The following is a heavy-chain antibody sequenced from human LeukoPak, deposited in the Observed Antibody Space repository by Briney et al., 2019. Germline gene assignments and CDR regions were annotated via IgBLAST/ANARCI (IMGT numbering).Heavy chain of an antibody. CDR1: GFTFSSYG. J-gene: IGHJ4*02. CDR3: VSRILTSFDN. D-gene: IGHD2/OR15-2a*01. Sequence: GGSLRLSCAASGFTFSSYGMHWVRRAPGKGLVWVSHINNDGSSTKYADSVKGRFTISRDNAKNTLYLQMNSLRVEDTAVYYCVSRILTSFDNWGQGTLVTVSS. CDR2: INNDGSST. V-gene: IGHV3-74*03.